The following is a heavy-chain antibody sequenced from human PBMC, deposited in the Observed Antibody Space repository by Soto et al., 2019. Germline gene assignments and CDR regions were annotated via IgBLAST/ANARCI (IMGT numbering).Heavy chain of an antibody. CDR3: VRGDKGGFDL. D-gene: IGHD2-21*02. CDR2: IHSDGSTT. Sequence: PGGSLRLCCAASGFTFNYYWMHWVRQAPGQGLVWVSHIHSDGSTTTYADSVKGRFTISRDNAKNTLYLQMNSLRAEDTAVYYCVRGDKGGFDLWGQGTTVTVSS. J-gene: IGHJ3*01. V-gene: IGHV3-74*01. CDR1: GFTFNYYW.